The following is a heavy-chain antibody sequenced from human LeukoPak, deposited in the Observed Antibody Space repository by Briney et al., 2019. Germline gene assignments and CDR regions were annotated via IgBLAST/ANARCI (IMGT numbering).Heavy chain of an antibody. CDR3: ARRIFGGVIVSPNDY. V-gene: IGHV1-2*02. Sequence: ASVKVSCKASGYTFTGYYMHWVRQAPGQGPEWMGWINPNSGGTNYAQKFQGTVTMTRDTSISTAYMELSRLRSDDTAVYYCARRIFGGVIVSPNDYWGQGTLVTVSS. D-gene: IGHD3-16*02. CDR1: GYTFTGYY. CDR2: INPNSGGT. J-gene: IGHJ4*02.